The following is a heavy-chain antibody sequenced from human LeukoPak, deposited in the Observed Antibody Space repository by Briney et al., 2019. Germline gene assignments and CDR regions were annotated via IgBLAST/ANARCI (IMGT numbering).Heavy chain of an antibody. CDR1: GFTFTSYS. Sequence: GGSLRLSCAASGFTFTSYSMNWVRQAPGKGLEWVSSISSSSSYIYYADSVKGRFTISRDNAKNSLYLQMNSLRAEDTAVYYCARDMFASYYYDSSGYHFDYWGQGTLVTVSS. CDR3: ARDMFASYYYDSSGYHFDY. V-gene: IGHV3-21*01. CDR2: ISSSSSYI. J-gene: IGHJ4*02. D-gene: IGHD3-22*01.